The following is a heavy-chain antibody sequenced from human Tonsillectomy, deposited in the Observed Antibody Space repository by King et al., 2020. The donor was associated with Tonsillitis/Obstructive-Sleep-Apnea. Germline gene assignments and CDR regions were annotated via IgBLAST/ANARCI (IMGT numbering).Heavy chain of an antibody. CDR3: AREEDYGCFPFGY. D-gene: IGHD4-17*01. CDR1: GFTFTTYS. J-gene: IGHJ4*02. CDR2: ISGSSSTI. Sequence: VQLVESGGVLVQTGGSLRLSCAASGFTFTTYSMNWVRQAPGKGLEWVSYISGSSSTISYADSVRGRFTISRDNAKNALYLQMNSLRDEDTAVYYCAREEDYGCFPFGYWGQGTLVTVSS. V-gene: IGHV3-48*02.